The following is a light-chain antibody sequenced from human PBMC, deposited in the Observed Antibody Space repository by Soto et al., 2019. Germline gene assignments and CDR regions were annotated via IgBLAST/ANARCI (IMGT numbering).Light chain of an antibody. CDR2: GAY. Sequence: VLTQSPGTLSLSPGERATLSCRASQSVSSTYLAWYQQKPGQAPRLIIYGAYSTATDIPDRFSGSGSGTDFPLNIRRLEPEDFAVYYCQQYGSPPLYTFGQGTKLEIK. CDR1: QSVSSTY. V-gene: IGKV3-20*01. CDR3: QQYGSPPLYT. J-gene: IGKJ2*01.